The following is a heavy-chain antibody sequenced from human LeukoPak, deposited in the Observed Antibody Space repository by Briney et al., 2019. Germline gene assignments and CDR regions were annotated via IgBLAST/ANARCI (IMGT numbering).Heavy chain of an antibody. J-gene: IGHJ4*02. CDR1: GGSINFYY. Sequence: SETLSLTCTVSGGSINFYYWSWIRQPAGKGLEWIGTIYYSGITDYNPSLKSRVTISVDTSKNQFSLKLSSVTAADTAVYYCASYRSAYADYWGQGTLVTVSS. V-gene: IGHV4-59*05. D-gene: IGHD3-16*02. CDR3: ASYRSAYADY. CDR2: IYYSGIT.